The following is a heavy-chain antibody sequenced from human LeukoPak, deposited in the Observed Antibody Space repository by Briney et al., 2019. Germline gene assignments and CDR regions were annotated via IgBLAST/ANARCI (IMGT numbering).Heavy chain of an antibody. V-gene: IGHV3-7*01. CDR2: IKQDGSEK. CDR1: GFTFSSYW. D-gene: IGHD3-10*01. Sequence: GGSLRLSCAASGFTFSSYWMSWVRQAPGKGLEWVANIKQDGSEKYYVDSVKGRFTISRDNAKNSLYLQMNSLRAEDTAVYYCARDGYYYGSRTHDYWGQGTLVTVSS. J-gene: IGHJ4*02. CDR3: ARDGYYYGSRTHDY.